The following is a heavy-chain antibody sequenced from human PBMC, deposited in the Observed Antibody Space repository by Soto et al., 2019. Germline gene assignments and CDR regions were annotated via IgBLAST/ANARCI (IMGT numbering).Heavy chain of an antibody. CDR2: IYYGGTS. D-gene: IGHD2-21*02. CDR3: AIFFCGGDCYDAFDI. V-gene: IGHV4-39*02. Sequence: SETLSLTCTVSGGSISNSSYYWGWIRQPPGKGLEWIGHIYYGGTSYSNPSLRGRVTLSVDTSKNHFSLNLKSVTAADTAVYYCAIFFCGGDCYDAFDIWGQGTMVTVSS. J-gene: IGHJ3*02. CDR1: GGSISNSSYY.